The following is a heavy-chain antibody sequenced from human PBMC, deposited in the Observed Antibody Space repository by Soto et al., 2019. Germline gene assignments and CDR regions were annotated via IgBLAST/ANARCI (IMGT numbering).Heavy chain of an antibody. D-gene: IGHD3-3*01. CDR3: ARAPLYYDFWSGYYPNYYYYMDV. Sequence: PSETLSLTCTVSGGSISSGGYYWSWIRQHPGKGQEWIGYIYYSGSTYYNPSLKSRVTISVDTSKNQFSLKLSSVTAADTAVYYCARAPLYYDFWSGYYPNYYYYMDVWGKGTTVTVSS. CDR1: GGSISSGGYY. J-gene: IGHJ6*03. CDR2: IYYSGST. V-gene: IGHV4-31*03.